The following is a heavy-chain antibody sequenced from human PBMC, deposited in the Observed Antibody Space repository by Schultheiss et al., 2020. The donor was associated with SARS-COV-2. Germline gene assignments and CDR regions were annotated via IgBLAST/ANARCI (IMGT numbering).Heavy chain of an antibody. CDR3: AREGGSYPLLHGMDV. CDR1: GFTFSSYG. D-gene: IGHD1-26*01. V-gene: IGHV3-33*01. Sequence: GGSLRLSCAASGFTFSSYGMHWVRQAPGKGLEWVAVIWYDGSNKYYADSVKGRFTISRDNSKNTLYLQMNSLRAEDTAVYYCAREGGSYPLLHGMDVWGQGTTVTVAS. CDR2: IWYDGSNK. J-gene: IGHJ6*02.